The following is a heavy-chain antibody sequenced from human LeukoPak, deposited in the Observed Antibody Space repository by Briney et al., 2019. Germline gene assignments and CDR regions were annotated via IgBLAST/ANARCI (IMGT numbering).Heavy chain of an antibody. V-gene: IGHV5-51*01. D-gene: IGHD2-2*01. CDR3: ARYSPDVVVAPSAQFDY. J-gene: IGHJ4*02. CDR1: GYTFSSYW. CDR2: IYTGDSDT. Sequence: GESLKISCKGSGYTFSSYWIAWVRQMPGKGLEWMGIIYTGDSDTRYSPSFEGQVTTSADKTISTAYLQWNSLKASDTATYYCARYSPDVVVAPSAQFDYWGQGTLVTVSS.